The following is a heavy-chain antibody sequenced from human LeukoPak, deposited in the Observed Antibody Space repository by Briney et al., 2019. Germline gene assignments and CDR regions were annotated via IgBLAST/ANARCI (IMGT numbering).Heavy chain of an antibody. V-gene: IGHV1-69*02. Sequence: SVKVSCKASGGTFSSYTISWVRQAPGQGLEWMGRIIPILGIANYAQKFQGRVTITADKSTSTAYMGLSSLRSEDTAVYYCARGIDSSGVDYWGQGTLVTVSS. CDR3: ARGIDSSGVDY. J-gene: IGHJ4*02. CDR1: GGTFSSYT. D-gene: IGHD6-19*01. CDR2: IIPILGIA.